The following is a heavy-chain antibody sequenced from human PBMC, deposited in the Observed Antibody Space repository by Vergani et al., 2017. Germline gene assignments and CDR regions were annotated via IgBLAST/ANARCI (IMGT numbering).Heavy chain of an antibody. CDR2: IYYSGST. V-gene: IGHV4-30-4*01. CDR1: GGSISSGDYY. Sequence: QLQLQESGPGLVKPSETLSLTCTVSGGSISSGDYYWSWIRQPPGKGLEWIGYIYYSGSTYYNPSLKSRVTISVDTSKNQFSLKLSSVTAADTAVYYCAREDGTIDAFDIWGQGTMVTVSS. J-gene: IGHJ3*02. D-gene: IGHD5-24*01. CDR3: AREDGTIDAFDI.